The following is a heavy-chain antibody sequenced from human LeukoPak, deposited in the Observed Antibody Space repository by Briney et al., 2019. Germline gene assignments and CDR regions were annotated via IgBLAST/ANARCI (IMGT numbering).Heavy chain of an antibody. V-gene: IGHV1-18*01. CDR1: GYTFTSYG. J-gene: IGHJ4*02. Sequence: ASVKVSCKASGYTFTSYGISWVRQTPGQGLEWMGWISAYNGNTNYAQKLQGRVTMTTDTSTSTAYMELRSLRSDDTAVYYCARYCSSTGCYGFDYWGQGTLVTVSS. CDR2: ISAYNGNT. D-gene: IGHD2-2*01. CDR3: ARYCSSTGCYGFDY.